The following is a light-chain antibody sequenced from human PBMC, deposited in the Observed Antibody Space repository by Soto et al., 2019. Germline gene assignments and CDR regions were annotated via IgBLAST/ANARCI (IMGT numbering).Light chain of an antibody. CDR2: EVS. J-gene: IGLJ1*01. CDR1: RNDVGGYNY. Sequence: GLNQPPPPSRAPGPALTNSCNRNRNDVGGYNYVSWYQQHPGKAPKLMIYEVSKRPSGVPDRFSGSKSGNTASLTVSGLQAEDEADYYCSSYAGSNIYVFGTGTKVTVL. CDR3: SSYAGSNIYV. V-gene: IGLV2-8*01.